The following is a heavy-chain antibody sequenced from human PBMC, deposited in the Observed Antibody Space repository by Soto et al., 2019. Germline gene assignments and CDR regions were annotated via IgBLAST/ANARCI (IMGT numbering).Heavy chain of an antibody. D-gene: IGHD6-13*01. Sequence: SETLSLTCAVSGGSISSSNWWSWVRQPPGKGLEWIGEIYYSGSTNYNSSLKSRVTISVDKSKNQFSLQLRSVTAADTAVYYCARVRNLEYSSLVFDFWGQGTLVTVSS. CDR3: ARVRNLEYSSLVFDF. CDR1: GGSISSSNW. CDR2: IYYSGST. V-gene: IGHV4-4*02. J-gene: IGHJ4*02.